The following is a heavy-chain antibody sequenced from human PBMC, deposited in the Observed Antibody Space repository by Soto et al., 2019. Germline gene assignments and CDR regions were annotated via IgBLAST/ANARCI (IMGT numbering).Heavy chain of an antibody. J-gene: IGHJ4*02. CDR1: GYSFTSYW. D-gene: IGHD5-18*01. CDR3: ASYHGYSYGLGTQRYYFDY. V-gene: IGHV5-10-1*01. Sequence: PGESLKISCKGSGYSFTSYWISWVRQMPGKGLEWMGRIDPSDSYTNYSPSFQGHVTISADKSISTAYLQWSSLKASDTAMYYCASYHGYSYGLGTQRYYFDYWGQGTLVTVSS. CDR2: IDPSDSYT.